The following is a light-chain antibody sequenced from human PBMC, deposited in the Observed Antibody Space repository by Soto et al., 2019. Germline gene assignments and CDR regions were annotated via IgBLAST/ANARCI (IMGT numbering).Light chain of an antibody. Sequence: EIVLTQSPGTLSLSPGERATLSCRASQSVSTRSLAWYQQKPGQAPRLLISGASSRAADIPDRFSGSGSGTDFTLTINRLEPEDFAVYYCQQYGNFPYTFGQGTKLEIK. J-gene: IGKJ2*01. CDR3: QQYGNFPYT. V-gene: IGKV3-20*01. CDR1: QSVSTRS. CDR2: GAS.